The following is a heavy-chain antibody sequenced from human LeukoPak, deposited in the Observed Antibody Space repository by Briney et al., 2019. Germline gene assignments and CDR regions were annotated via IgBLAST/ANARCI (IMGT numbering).Heavy chain of an antibody. CDR3: PRGAERWWTWYFDY. CDR1: GYTFTSYA. Sequence: ASVKLSCKASGYTFTSYAMHWVCDAPGQRLEWMGWITAGNGNTKNLQEFQVRVTITRDTSTSRASMELTRLRSEDRTVFYCPRGAERWWTWYFDYWGQGTLVTVSS. J-gene: IGHJ4*02. D-gene: IGHD2-15*01. CDR2: ITAGNGNT. V-gene: IGHV1-3*03.